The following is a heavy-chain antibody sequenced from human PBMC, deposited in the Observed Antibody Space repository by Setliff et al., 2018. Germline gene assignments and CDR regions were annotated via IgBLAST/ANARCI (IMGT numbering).Heavy chain of an antibody. V-gene: IGHV1-18*01. CDR1: GYTFTNYG. Sequence: ASVKVSCKTSGYTFTNYGINWVRQAPGQGLEWMGWNSAYAQKFQGRVTMTTDTPTSTAYLELNSLRSDDTAVYYCARSPALLGIVYLDPWGQGTRVTVSS. CDR3: ARSPALLGIVYLDP. J-gene: IGHJ5*02. CDR2: NSA. D-gene: IGHD2-15*01.